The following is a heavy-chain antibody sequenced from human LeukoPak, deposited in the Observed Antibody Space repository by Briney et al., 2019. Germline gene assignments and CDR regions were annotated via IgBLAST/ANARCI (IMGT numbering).Heavy chain of an antibody. CDR3: ARGSVWYFDY. V-gene: IGHV4-59*01. CDR1: GFTFSSYW. Sequence: GSLRLSCAASGFTFSSYWMSWIRQPPGKGLEWIGYIYYSGSTNYNPSLKSRVTISVDTSKNQFSLKLSSVTAADTAEYYCARGSVWYFDYWGQGTLVTVSS. CDR2: IYYSGST. J-gene: IGHJ4*02.